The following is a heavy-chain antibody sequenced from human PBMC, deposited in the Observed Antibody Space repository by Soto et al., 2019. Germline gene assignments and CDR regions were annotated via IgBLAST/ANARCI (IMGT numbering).Heavy chain of an antibody. V-gene: IGHV4-4*02. D-gene: IGHD6-13*01. J-gene: IGHJ4*02. CDR1: DGSISSSDW. Sequence: SETLSLTCAVSDGSISSSDWWSWVRQPPGKGLEWIGDIYYTGSTNYNPSLKSRVTISVDKSKNQFSLNLHSVTAADTAVYYCARGSGCATSSCNLDYWGQGTRVTVSS. CDR2: IYYTGST. CDR3: ARGSGCATSSCNLDY.